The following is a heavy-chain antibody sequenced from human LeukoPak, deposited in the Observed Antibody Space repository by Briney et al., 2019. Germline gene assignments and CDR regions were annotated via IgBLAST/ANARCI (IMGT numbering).Heavy chain of an antibody. CDR1: GFTFSSYA. D-gene: IGHD2-2*01. Sequence: GGSLRLSCAASGFTFSSYAMHWVRQAPGKGLEWVAVISYDGSNKYYADSVKGRFTISRDNSKNTLCLQMNSLRAEDTAVYYCARGRYCSSTSCYPLTYYGMDVWGKGTTVTVSS. CDR3: ARGRYCSSTSCYPLTYYGMDV. CDR2: ISYDGSNK. J-gene: IGHJ6*04. V-gene: IGHV3-30*04.